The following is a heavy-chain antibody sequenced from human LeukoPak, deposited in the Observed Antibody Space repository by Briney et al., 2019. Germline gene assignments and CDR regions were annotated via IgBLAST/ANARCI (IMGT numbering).Heavy chain of an antibody. CDR2: MNPNSGNT. V-gene: IGHV1-8*01. Sequence: ASVKVSCKASGYTFTSYDINWVRQTTGQGLEWMGWMNPNSGNTGYAQKFQGRVTMTRNTSISTTYIELSSLRSEDTAVYYCARRRGFYPSYFDHWGQGILVTVSS. CDR3: ARRRGFYPSYFDH. CDR1: GYTFTSYD. D-gene: IGHD3-10*01. J-gene: IGHJ5*02.